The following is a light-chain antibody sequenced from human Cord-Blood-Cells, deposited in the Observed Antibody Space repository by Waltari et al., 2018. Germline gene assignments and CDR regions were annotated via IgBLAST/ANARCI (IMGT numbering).Light chain of an antibody. Sequence: YVLTQPPSVSVAPGKTARLTCGGNNIGSKRVHCHQQKPGQAPVLVIYYDRDRPSGVSERSSGSNCGNTATLTICRVEAGDEAHYFCQVCVSSRDHSLFCGETPLSVL. CDR2: YDR. J-gene: IGLJ3*02. CDR3: QVCVSSRDHSL. CDR1: NIGSKR. V-gene: IGLV3-21*04.